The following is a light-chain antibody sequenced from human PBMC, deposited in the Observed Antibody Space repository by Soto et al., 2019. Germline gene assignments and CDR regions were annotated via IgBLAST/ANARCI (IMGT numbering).Light chain of an antibody. Sequence: PGARVPLSCMASQSVNSTYLTWYRQKPGQAPGLLICGASTRATGIPARFSGSGSGTDFALTISSLQPEDFAVYYCQQDYKFLTFGGGTKVDI. J-gene: IGKJ4*01. CDR1: QSVNSTY. V-gene: IGKV3D-7*01. CDR2: GAS. CDR3: QQDYKFLT.